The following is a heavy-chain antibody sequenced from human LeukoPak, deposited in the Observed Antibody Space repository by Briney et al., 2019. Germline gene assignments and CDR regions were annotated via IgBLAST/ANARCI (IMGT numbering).Heavy chain of an antibody. J-gene: IGHJ6*03. V-gene: IGHV1-2*02. CDR2: INPNSGGT. Sequence: ASVKVSCKASGYTFTGYYMHWVRQAPGQGLEWMGWINPNSGGTNYAQKFQGRVTITADKSTSTAYMELSSLRSEDTAVYYCANGYYYYYMDVWGKGTTVTVSS. CDR1: GYTFTGYY. CDR3: ANGYYYYYMDV.